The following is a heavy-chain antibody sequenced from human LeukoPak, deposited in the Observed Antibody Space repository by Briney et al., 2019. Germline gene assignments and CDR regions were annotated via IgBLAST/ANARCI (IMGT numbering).Heavy chain of an antibody. D-gene: IGHD5-12*01. CDR1: GGSLSTYY. V-gene: IGHV4-59*08. J-gene: IGHJ4*02. Sequence: SETLSLTCTVSGGSLSTYYWSWIRQPPGKGLEWMGYIYYTGSTNYNPSLKSRVTISVDTSKNLFSLKLSSVTAADTAVYYCARSGDSGYDFDYWGQGTLVTVSS. CDR3: ARSGDSGYDFDY. CDR2: IYYTGST.